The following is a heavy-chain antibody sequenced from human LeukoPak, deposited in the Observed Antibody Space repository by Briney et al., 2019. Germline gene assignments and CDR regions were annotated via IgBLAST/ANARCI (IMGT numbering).Heavy chain of an antibody. CDR2: INHSGST. CDR3: ARGNSGYDDANDY. CDR1: GGSFSGYY. V-gene: IGHV4-34*01. D-gene: IGHD5-12*01. J-gene: IGHJ4*02. Sequence: PPETLSLTCAVYGGSFSGYYRSWIRQPPGKGLEWIGEINHSGSTNYNPSLKGRGTISVDTSKSQGSLKLSSVTAADTAVYYCARGNSGYDDANDYWGQGTLVTVSS.